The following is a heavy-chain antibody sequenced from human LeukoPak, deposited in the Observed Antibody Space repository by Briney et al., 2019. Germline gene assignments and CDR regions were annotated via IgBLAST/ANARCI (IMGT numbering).Heavy chain of an antibody. CDR1: GGSISSSSYY. J-gene: IGHJ4*02. CDR2: GYYSGST. CDR3: ARLLGESNRPLYYFDY. Sequence: SQTLSLTCTVSGGSISSSSYYWGWIRQPPGKGLEWIGSGYYSGSTYYNPSLKSRVTISVDTSKNQFSLKLSSMTAADTAVYYCARLLGESNRPLYYFDYWGQGTLVTVSS. V-gene: IGHV4-39*01.